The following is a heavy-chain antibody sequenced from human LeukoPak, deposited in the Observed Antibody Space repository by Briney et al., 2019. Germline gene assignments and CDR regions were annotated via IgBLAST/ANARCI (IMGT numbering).Heavy chain of an antibody. J-gene: IGHJ6*02. CDR3: ARVESASVWSGYYLSPYYYGMDV. CDR2: INHSGST. Sequence: SETLSLTCAVYGGSFSGYYWSWIRQPPGKGLEWIGEINHSGSTNYNPSLKSRVTISVDTSKNQFSLKLSSVTAADTAVYYCARVESASVWSGYYLSPYYYGMDVWGQGTTVTVSS. V-gene: IGHV4-34*01. CDR1: GGSFSGYY. D-gene: IGHD3-3*01.